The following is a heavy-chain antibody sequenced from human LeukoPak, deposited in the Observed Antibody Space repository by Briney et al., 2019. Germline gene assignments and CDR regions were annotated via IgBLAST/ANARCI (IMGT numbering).Heavy chain of an antibody. Sequence: PSETLSLTCTVSGGSISGYYWTWIRQLPGKGLEWIGYIYNSGITNYNPSLKSRVTVSVDTSKNQFSLRLTSATAADTAVYYCARSVPSLDYLFDSWGHETLVTVSS. CDR2: IYNSGIT. CDR3: ARSVPSLDYLFDS. V-gene: IGHV4-59*08. J-gene: IGHJ5*01. D-gene: IGHD4-11*01. CDR1: GGSISGYY.